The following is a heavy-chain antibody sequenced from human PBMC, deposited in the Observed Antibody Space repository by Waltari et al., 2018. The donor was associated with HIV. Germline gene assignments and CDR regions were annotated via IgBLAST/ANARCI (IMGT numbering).Heavy chain of an antibody. D-gene: IGHD3-10*01. CDR1: GFTFSSYA. Sequence: EVQLLESGGGLVQPGGSLRLSCAASGFTFSSYAMSWVRQAPGKGLEWVAASGGSGGSTYYADSVKGRFTISRDNSKNTLYLQMNSLRAEDTAVYYCAKALSDMVRGVIIRSYYYYGMDVWGQGTTVTVSS. CDR2: SGGSGGST. CDR3: AKALSDMVRGVIIRSYYYYGMDV. J-gene: IGHJ6*02. V-gene: IGHV3-23*01.